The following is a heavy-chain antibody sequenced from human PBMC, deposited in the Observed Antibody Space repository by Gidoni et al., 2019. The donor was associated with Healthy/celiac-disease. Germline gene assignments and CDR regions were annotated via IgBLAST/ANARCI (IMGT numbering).Heavy chain of an antibody. CDR2: TIPIFGKP. Sequence: QVQLVQSGAEVKKPGSSVKVSCKASGGTFSSYAISWVRQAPGQGLEWMGGTIPIFGKPNYAQKSQGRVTITADESTSTAYMELSSLRSEDTAVYSCAIIVGANTRQFAFDIWGQGTMVTVSS. CDR3: AIIVGANTRQFAFDI. D-gene: IGHD1-26*01. CDR1: GGTFSSYA. V-gene: IGHV1-69*01. J-gene: IGHJ3*02.